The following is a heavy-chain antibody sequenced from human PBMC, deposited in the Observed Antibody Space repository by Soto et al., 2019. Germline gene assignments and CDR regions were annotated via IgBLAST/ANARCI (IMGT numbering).Heavy chain of an antibody. CDR1: GYTFSHFW. CDR3: ARSPRSSPYFDF. CDR2: IYPGDHET. V-gene: IGHV5-51*01. D-gene: IGHD6-13*01. J-gene: IGHJ4*02. Sequence: GESLRIACPSSGYTFSHFWIGWVRQLPGQGLEWMGIIYPGDHETRYSPSFLGKVTISAETSINTAYLQWSSLEASDSAFYFCARSPRSSPYFDFWGQGALVTVSS.